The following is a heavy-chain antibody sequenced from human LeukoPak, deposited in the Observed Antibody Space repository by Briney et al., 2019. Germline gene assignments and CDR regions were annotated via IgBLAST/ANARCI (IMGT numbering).Heavy chain of an antibody. Sequence: ASVRVSCKASGYIFSIYDITWVRQAPGQGLEWMGWISGYNGNTNYAQRIQGRVTMTTDTSTSTAYMELRSLRSDDTAMYYCARSVIDYELHYWGQGTLVTVSS. J-gene: IGHJ4*02. CDR1: GYIFSIYD. V-gene: IGHV1-18*01. CDR3: ARSVIDYELHY. CDR2: ISGYNGNT. D-gene: IGHD4/OR15-4a*01.